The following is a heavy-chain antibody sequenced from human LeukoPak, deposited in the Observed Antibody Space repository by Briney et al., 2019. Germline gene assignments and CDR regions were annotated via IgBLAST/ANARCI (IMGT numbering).Heavy chain of an antibody. V-gene: IGHV3-74*01. CDR2: INTDGSTT. D-gene: IGHD6-25*01. J-gene: IGHJ4*02. CDR1: GFTFSSYW. CDR3: ARVRIAASDRSFDY. Sequence: GGSLRLSCAASGFTFSSYWMHWVRQAPGKGLVWVSRINTDGSTTNYVDSVKGRFTISRDNAKNTLYLQMNSLRAEDTAVYYCARVRIAASDRSFDYWGQGTLVTVSS.